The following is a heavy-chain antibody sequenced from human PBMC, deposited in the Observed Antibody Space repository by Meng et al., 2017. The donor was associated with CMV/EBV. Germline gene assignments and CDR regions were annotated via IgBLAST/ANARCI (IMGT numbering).Heavy chain of an antibody. Sequence: GESLKISCAASGFTFSSYWMHWVRQAPGKGLVWVSRINSDGSSTSYADSVKGRLTISRDNAKNTLYLQMNSLRAEDTAVYYCARGARGLVLRFLEWLSVDYWGQGTLVTVSS. J-gene: IGHJ4*02. CDR2: INSDGSST. V-gene: IGHV3-74*01. CDR1: GFTFSSYW. CDR3: ARGARGLVLRFLEWLSVDY. D-gene: IGHD3-3*01.